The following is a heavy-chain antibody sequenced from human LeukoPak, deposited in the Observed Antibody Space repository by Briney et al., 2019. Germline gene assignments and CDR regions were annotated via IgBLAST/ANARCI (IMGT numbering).Heavy chain of an antibody. CDR2: IIPILGIA. Sequence: SVKVSCKASGYTFTSYGISWVRQAPGQGLEWMGRIIPILGIANYAQKFQGRVTITADKSTSTAYMELSSLRSEDTAVYYCARDRDDGRIAAVYWGQGTLVTVSS. D-gene: IGHD6-13*01. CDR1: GYTFTSYG. V-gene: IGHV1-69*04. J-gene: IGHJ4*02. CDR3: ARDRDDGRIAAVY.